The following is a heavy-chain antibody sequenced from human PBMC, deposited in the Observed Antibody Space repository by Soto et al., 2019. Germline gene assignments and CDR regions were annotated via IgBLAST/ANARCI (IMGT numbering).Heavy chain of an antibody. Sequence: QVQLVEYGGGLVKPGGSLRLSCAASGFTFSDYYMSWIRQAPGKGLEWVSYISSSSSYTNYADSVKGRFTISRDNAKNSLYLQMNSLRAEDTAVYYCARGGSPTRRWFDPWGQGTLVTVSS. CDR2: ISSSSSYT. CDR1: GFTFSDYY. V-gene: IGHV3-11*05. D-gene: IGHD2-15*01. J-gene: IGHJ5*02. CDR3: ARGGSPTRRWFDP.